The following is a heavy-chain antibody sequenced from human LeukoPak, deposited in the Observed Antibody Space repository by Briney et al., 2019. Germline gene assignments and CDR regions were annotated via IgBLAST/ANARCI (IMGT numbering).Heavy chain of an antibody. Sequence: GGSLRLSCEASGFTFSSYEMSWVRQVPGKGLEWVSYISSSGSAIYYADSVKGRFTISRDNAKNSLYLQMNSLRAEDTGVYYCARDASLAGDRVEYWGQGTLVTVSS. J-gene: IGHJ4*02. CDR3: ARDASLAGDRVEY. D-gene: IGHD3-16*01. V-gene: IGHV3-48*03. CDR1: GFTFSSYE. CDR2: ISSSGSAI.